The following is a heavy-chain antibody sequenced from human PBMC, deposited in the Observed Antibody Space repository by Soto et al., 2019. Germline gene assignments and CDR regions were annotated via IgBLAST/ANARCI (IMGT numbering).Heavy chain of an antibody. V-gene: IGHV2-5*02. CDR1: GFSLSTTGVG. Sequence: QITLKESGPTLVKPTQTLTLTCTFSGFSLSTTGVGVGWIRQSPGEALEWLALIYWDADKRYIPSLKSRVTITNHTSKNQVLLTLTNKDPVDTATYFCAHTNYYGSWFFDSWGQGTLVTVSS. CDR2: IYWDADK. CDR3: AHTNYYGSWFFDS. D-gene: IGHD3-10*01. J-gene: IGHJ4*02.